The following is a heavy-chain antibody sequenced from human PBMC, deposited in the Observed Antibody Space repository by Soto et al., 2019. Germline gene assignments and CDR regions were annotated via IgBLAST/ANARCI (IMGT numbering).Heavy chain of an antibody. D-gene: IGHD4-17*01. Sequence: EVQLLESGGDLVQPGGSLRLSCAASAFAFSNYAVTWVRQAQGKGLEWVSSISGSGNIIYYADSVKGRFIISRDNSKNTLYLQMNSLRAEDTAVYYCAKDPNGDYIGAFDDWGQGTLVTVSS. CDR3: AKDPNGDYIGAFDD. J-gene: IGHJ4*02. CDR1: AFAFSNYA. CDR2: ISGSGNII. V-gene: IGHV3-23*01.